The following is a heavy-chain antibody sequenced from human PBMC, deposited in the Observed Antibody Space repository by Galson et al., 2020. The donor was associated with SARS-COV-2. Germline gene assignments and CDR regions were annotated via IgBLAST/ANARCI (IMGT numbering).Heavy chain of an antibody. Sequence: GGSLRLSCAASGFTFSCYGMHWVCYAPGQGQEWVAVIWYDGSNKYYADSVKGRFTISRDNSKNTLYLQMNSLRAEDTAVYYWARGGVVVVAATVSYYYYGMDVWGQGTTVTVSS. CDR1: GFTFSCYG. V-gene: IGHV3-33*01. CDR3: ARGGVVVVAATVSYYYYGMDV. CDR2: IWYDGSNK. D-gene: IGHD2-15*01. J-gene: IGHJ6*02.